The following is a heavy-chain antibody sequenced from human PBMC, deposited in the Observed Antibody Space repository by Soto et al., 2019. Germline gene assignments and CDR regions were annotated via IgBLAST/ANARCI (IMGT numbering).Heavy chain of an antibody. CDR2: INGANGNT. CDR3: ARGKGMEENYYYNGMDV. D-gene: IGHD1-1*01. V-gene: IGHV1-3*01. J-gene: IGHJ6*02. CDR1: GYSFSTYS. Sequence: QVQVVQSGAEVKKPGASVKVSCKASGYSFSTYSMHWVRQAPGQGLEWMGWINGANGNTRYSQKFKDRVSISRDTPASTGDMELSSLRSEDTAVYYCARGKGMEENYYYNGMDVWGPGTTVIVSS.